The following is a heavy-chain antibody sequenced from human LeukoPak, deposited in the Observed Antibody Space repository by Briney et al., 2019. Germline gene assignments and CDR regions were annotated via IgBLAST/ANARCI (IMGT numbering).Heavy chain of an antibody. Sequence: GGSLRLSCKASGFIFSNYAMSWVRQAPGKGLVWVSRIDRDGSRINYADSVKGRFTISRDNGKNTLFLQMNSLRAEDAAVYYCVRGNDYGGPHYWGQGTLVTVSS. D-gene: IGHD4-23*01. CDR3: VRGNDYGGPHY. CDR1: GFIFSNYA. J-gene: IGHJ4*02. CDR2: IDRDGSRI. V-gene: IGHV3-74*01.